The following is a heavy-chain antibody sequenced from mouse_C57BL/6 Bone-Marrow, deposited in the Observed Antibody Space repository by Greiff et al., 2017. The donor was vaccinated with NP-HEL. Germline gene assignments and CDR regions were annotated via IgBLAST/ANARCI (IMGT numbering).Heavy chain of an antibody. CDR3: ARLYGSSCWCFDF. V-gene: IGHV1-81*01. D-gene: IGHD1-1*01. Sequence: QVQLQQSGAELARPGASVKLSCKASGYTFTSYGISWVKQRTGQGLEWIGEIYPRSGNTYYNEKFKGKATLTADKSSSTAYMELRSLTSEDSAVYFCARLYGSSCWCFDFWGTGTTVTVSS. J-gene: IGHJ1*03. CDR2: IYPRSGNT. CDR1: GYTFTSYG.